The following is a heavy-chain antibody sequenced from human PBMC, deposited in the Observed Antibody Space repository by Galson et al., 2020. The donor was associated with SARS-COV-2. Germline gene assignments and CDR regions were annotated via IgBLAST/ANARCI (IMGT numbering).Heavy chain of an antibody. J-gene: IGHJ4*02. CDR3: AKDPHYDFWSGYYFST. V-gene: IGHV3-23*01. CDR2: ISGSGGST. Sequence: GESLKISCAASGFTFSSSAMSWVRQDPGKGLEWVSAISGSGGSTYYADSVKGRFTISRDNSKNTLYLQMNRLRAEDTAVYYCAKDPHYDFWSGYYFSTWGQGTLVTVSS. D-gene: IGHD3-3*01. CDR1: GFTFSSSA.